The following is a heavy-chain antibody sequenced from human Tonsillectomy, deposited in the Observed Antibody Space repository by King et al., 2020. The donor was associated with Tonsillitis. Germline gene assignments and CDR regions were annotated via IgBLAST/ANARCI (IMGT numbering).Heavy chain of an antibody. CDR1: GFTFSDYY. Sequence: VQLVESGGGLVKPGGSLRLSCAASGFTFSDYYMSWIRQAPGKGLEWVSYISSSGSTIYYADSVKGRFTISRDNAKNSLYLQMNSLRAEDTAVYYCARDRADIVVVPAAIQGNWFDPWGQGTQVTVSS. CDR2: ISSSGSTI. D-gene: IGHD2-2*02. CDR3: ARDRADIVVVPAAIQGNWFDP. V-gene: IGHV3-11*01. J-gene: IGHJ5*02.